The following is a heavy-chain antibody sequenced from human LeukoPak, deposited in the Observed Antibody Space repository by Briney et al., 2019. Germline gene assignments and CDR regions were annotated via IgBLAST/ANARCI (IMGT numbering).Heavy chain of an antibody. V-gene: IGHV3-66*02. CDR2: IYSGGST. Sequence: GGSLRLSCAASGFTFTNAWMNWVRQAPGKGFEWVSSIYSGGSTDYADSVKGRFTISRDSSKNTVYPQMNSLRSDDTAVYFCAGNNYASGTFLVYWGQGTLVTVSS. CDR3: AGNNYASGTFLVY. D-gene: IGHD3-10*01. CDR1: GFTFTNAW. J-gene: IGHJ4*02.